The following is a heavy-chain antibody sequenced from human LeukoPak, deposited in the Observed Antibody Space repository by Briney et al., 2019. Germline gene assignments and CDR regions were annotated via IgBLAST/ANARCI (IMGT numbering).Heavy chain of an antibody. CDR3: ARDLGYYDSSGDYRGAEYFQH. J-gene: IGHJ1*01. CDR2: IKQDGSEK. Sequence: GGSLRLSCAASGFTFSSYWMSWVRQAPGKGLEWVANIKQDGSEKYYVDSVKGRFTISRDNAKNSLYLQMNSLRAEDTAVYYCARDLGYYDSSGDYRGAEYFQHWGQGTLVTVSS. V-gene: IGHV3-7*01. D-gene: IGHD3-22*01. CDR1: GFTFSSYW.